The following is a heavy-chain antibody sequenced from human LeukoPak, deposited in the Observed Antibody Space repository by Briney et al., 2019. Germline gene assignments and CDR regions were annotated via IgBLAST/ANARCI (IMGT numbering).Heavy chain of an antibody. CDR3: ARAGGYSSGWYGVDY. V-gene: IGHV3-53*01. D-gene: IGHD6-19*01. Sequence: GGSLRLSCAASGFTVSSNYMSWVRQAPGKGLEWVSVIYSGGSTYYADSVKGRFTISRDNSKNTLYLQMNSLRAEDTAVYYCARAGGYSSGWYGVDYWGQGTLVTVSS. J-gene: IGHJ4*02. CDR2: IYSGGST. CDR1: GFTVSSNY.